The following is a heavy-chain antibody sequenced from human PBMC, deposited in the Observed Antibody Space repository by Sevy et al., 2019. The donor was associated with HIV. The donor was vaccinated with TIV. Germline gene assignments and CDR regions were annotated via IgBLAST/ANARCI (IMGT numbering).Heavy chain of an antibody. CDR1: GGSISSGGYY. J-gene: IGHJ4*02. CDR2: IYYSGST. Sequence: SETLSLTCTVSGGSISSGGYYWSWIRQHPGKGLEWIGYIYYSGSTYYNPSLKSRLTISVDTSKNQFSLNLSSVTAADTAVYYCARARGVEPRFDYWGQGTLVTVSS. CDR3: ARARGVEPRFDY. V-gene: IGHV4-31*03. D-gene: IGHD3-10*01.